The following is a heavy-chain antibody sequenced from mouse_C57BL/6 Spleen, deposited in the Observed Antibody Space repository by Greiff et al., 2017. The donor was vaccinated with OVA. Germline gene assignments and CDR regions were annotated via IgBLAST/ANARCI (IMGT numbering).Heavy chain of an antibody. V-gene: IGHV1-50*01. J-gene: IGHJ4*01. Sequence: QVQLQQSGTELVKPGASVKLSCKASGYTFTSYWMHWVKQRPGQGLEWIGEIDPSDSYTNYNQKFKGKATLTVDTSSSTAYMQLSSLTSEDSAVYYCARGYSNYYYAMDYWGQGTSVTVSS. CDR3: ARGYSNYYYAMDY. D-gene: IGHD2-5*01. CDR2: IDPSDSYT. CDR1: GYTFTSYW.